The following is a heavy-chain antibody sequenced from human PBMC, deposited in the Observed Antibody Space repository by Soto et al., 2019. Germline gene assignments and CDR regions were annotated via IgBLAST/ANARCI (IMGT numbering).Heavy chain of an antibody. V-gene: IGHV3-23*01. CDR3: PKVGRIVVVVPAAIDY. CDR1: GFTFSSYA. D-gene: IGHD2-2*02. Sequence: QLGGSLRLACAASGFTFSSYAMSWVRQAPGKGLEWVSAISGSGGSTYYADSVKGRFTISRDNSKNTLYLQMNSLRAEETAVYYCPKVGRIVVVVPAAIDYWGQGT. J-gene: IGHJ4*02. CDR2: ISGSGGST.